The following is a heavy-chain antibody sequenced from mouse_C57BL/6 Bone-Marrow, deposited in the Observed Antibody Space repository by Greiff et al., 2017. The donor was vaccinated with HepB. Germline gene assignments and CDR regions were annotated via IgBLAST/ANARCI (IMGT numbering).Heavy chain of an antibody. Sequence: QVQLQQPGAELVKPGASVKLSCKASGYTFTSYWMQWVKQRPGQGLEWIGEIDPSDSYTNYNQKFKGKATLTVDTSSNTAYMQRSSLTSEDSAVYYCARSGSIPYYFDYWGQGTTLTVSS. CDR2: IDPSDSYT. V-gene: IGHV1-50*01. D-gene: IGHD1-1*01. J-gene: IGHJ2*01. CDR1: GYTFTSYW. CDR3: ARSGSIPYYFDY.